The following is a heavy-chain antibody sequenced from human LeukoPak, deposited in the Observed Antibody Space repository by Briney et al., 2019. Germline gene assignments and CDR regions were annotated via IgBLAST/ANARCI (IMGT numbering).Heavy chain of an antibody. D-gene: IGHD3-9*01. CDR2: ISWNSGSI. J-gene: IGHJ6*03. V-gene: IGHV3-9*01. Sequence: PGRSLRLSCAASGFTFDDYAMHWVRQAPGKGLEWVSGISWNSGSIGYADSVKGRFTISRDNSKNTLYLQMNSLRAEDTAVYYCARDFDVFYYYYYMDVWGKGTTVTVSS. CDR3: ARDFDVFYYYYYMDV. CDR1: GFTFDDYA.